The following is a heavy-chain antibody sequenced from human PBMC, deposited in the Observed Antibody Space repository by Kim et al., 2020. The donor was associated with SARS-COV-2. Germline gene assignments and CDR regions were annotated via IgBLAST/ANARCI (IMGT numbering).Heavy chain of an antibody. D-gene: IGHD4-17*01. J-gene: IGHJ4*02. CDR2: IRGTDTST. CDR3: AKGLDYGAPGAPY. CDR1: GFTFSTYA. V-gene: IGHV3-23*01. Sequence: GGSLRLSCAASGFTFSTYAMSWVRQAPGKGLEWLSAIRGTDTSTYYADSVKGRFTISRDNSKNTLYLQMNSLRADDTALYYCAKGLDYGAPGAPYWGQGTLVTVSS.